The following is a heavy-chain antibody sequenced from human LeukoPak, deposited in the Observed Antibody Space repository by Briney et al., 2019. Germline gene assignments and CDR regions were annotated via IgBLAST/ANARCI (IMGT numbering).Heavy chain of an antibody. D-gene: IGHD1-1*01. Sequence: SETLSLTCTVSGGSISSYYWSWIRQPPGKGLEWIGSVYSSGTTFYNPSLKSRVTISADTSKNQFSLKLNSVTAADTAVYYCSRESAGTTISHWGQGTLVTVSS. CDR3: SRESAGTTISH. CDR2: VYSSGTT. CDR1: GGSISSYY. V-gene: IGHV4-59*12. J-gene: IGHJ4*02.